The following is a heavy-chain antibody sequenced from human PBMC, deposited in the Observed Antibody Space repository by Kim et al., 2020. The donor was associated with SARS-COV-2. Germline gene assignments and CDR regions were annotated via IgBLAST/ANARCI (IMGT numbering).Heavy chain of an antibody. D-gene: IGHD3-10*01. CDR3: ARGSDYYGREGY. V-gene: IGHV3-48*02. Sequence: YYADSVKGRFTISRDNAKNSLYLQMNSLRDEDTAVYYCARGSDYYGREGYWGQGTLVTVSS. J-gene: IGHJ4*02.